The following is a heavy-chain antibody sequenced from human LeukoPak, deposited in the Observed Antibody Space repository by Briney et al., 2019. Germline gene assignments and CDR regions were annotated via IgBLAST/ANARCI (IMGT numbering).Heavy chain of an antibody. J-gene: IGHJ5*02. CDR3: ARTMAANNWFDP. Sequence: ATVKVSCEASGYTFTSYGISWVRQAPGQGLEWMGWISAYNGNTNYAQKLQGRVTMTTDTSTSTAYIELRSLRSDDTAVYYCARTMAANNWFDPWGQGTLVTVSS. CDR2: ISAYNGNT. CDR1: GYTFTSYG. V-gene: IGHV1-18*01. D-gene: IGHD5-24*01.